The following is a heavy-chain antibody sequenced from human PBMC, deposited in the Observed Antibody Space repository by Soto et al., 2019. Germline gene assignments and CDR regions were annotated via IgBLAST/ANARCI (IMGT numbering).Heavy chain of an antibody. CDR3: ARGITTIAAVQGDAPDNYYFDS. CDR2: IYHSGST. D-gene: IGHD6-25*01. Sequence: SETLSLTCAVSGGSISGGGYSWSWIRQPPGKCLEWIGYIYHSGSTYYNPSLKSRVTISVDRSKNQFSLKLKSVTAADTAVYYCARGITTIAAVQGDAPDNYYFDSWGQGTLVTVYS. V-gene: IGHV4-30-2*01. CDR1: GGSISGGGYS. J-gene: IGHJ4*02.